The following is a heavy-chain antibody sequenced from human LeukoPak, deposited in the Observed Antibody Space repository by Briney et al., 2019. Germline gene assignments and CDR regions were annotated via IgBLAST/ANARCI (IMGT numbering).Heavy chain of an antibody. CDR1: GGSISSYY. D-gene: IGHD1-26*01. Sequence: SETLSLTCTVSGGSISSYYWSWIRQPPGKGLEWIGYIYYSGSTNYNPSLKSRVTISVDTSKNQFSLKLSSVTAADTAVYYCARDLVGSGYYYYYMDVWGKGTTVTVSS. CDR2: IYYSGST. J-gene: IGHJ6*03. CDR3: ARDLVGSGYYYYYMDV. V-gene: IGHV4-59*12.